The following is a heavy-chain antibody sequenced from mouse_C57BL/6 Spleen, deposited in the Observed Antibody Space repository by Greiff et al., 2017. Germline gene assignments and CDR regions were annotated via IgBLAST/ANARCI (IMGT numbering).Heavy chain of an antibody. V-gene: IGHV1-4*01. Sequence: VKLMESGAELARPGASVKMSCKASGYTFTSYTMHWVKQRPGQGLEWIGYINPSSGYTKYNQKFKDKATLTADKSSSTAYMQLSSLTSEDSAVYYCARSPELVFAYWGQGTLVTVSA. CDR1: GYTFTSYT. D-gene: IGHD4-1*01. J-gene: IGHJ3*01. CDR3: ARSPELVFAY. CDR2: INPSSGYT.